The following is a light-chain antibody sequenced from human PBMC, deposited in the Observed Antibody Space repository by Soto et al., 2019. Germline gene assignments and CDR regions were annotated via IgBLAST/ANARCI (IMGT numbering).Light chain of an antibody. V-gene: IGKV3-20*01. CDR1: ESVTSSC. CDR2: GAS. J-gene: IGKJ5*01. CDR3: QQYGTSEII. Sequence: EIVLTQSPDTLSLSPGERATLSCTASESVTSSCLAWYQRKPGQAPRLLIYGASSRVTGIPDRFSGSGSGTDFTLTISRLEPEDFAVFYCQQYGTSEIIFGQGTLLEIK.